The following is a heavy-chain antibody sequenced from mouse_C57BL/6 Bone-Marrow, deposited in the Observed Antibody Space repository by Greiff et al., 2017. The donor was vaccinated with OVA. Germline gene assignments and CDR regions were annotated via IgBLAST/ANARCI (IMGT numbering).Heavy chain of an antibody. CDR3: AREGAYYRIFYAMDY. Sequence: VKLMESGPELVKPGASVKMSCKASGYTFTSYWITWVKQRPGQGLEWIGDIYPGSGSTNYNEKFKSKATLTVDTSSSTAYMQLSSLTSEDSAVYYCAREGAYYRIFYAMDYWGQGTSVTVSS. J-gene: IGHJ4*01. CDR2: IYPGSGST. V-gene: IGHV1-55*01. CDR1: GYTFTSYW. D-gene: IGHD2-14*01.